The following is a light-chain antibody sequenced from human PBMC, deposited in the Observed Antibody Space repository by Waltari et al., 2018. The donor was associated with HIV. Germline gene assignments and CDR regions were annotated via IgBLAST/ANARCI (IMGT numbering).Light chain of an antibody. CDR1: SSNIGSNY. J-gene: IGLJ3*02. Sequence: QRVTISCSGSSSNIGSNYVYWYQQLPGPAPKLLIYRHNQRPSGVPDRFSGSKSGTSASLAISGLRSEDEADYYCAAWDDSLSGWVFGGGTKLTVL. V-gene: IGLV1-47*01. CDR3: AAWDDSLSGWV. CDR2: RHN.